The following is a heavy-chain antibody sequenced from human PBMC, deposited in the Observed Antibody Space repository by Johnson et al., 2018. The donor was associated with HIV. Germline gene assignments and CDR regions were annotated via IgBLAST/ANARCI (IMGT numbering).Heavy chain of an antibody. CDR1: GFTVSSNY. D-gene: IGHD6-19*01. CDR3: ARDNGAVAGPEGAFDI. CDR2: MSFDGSNK. J-gene: IGHJ3*02. V-gene: IGHV3-30-3*01. Sequence: QVQLVEYGGGLVQPGGSLRLSCAASGFTVSSNYMSWVRQAPGKGLEWVAVMSFDGSNKYYADSVKGRFTISRDNSKNTLYLQMNSLRAEDTAVYYCARDNGAVAGPEGAFDIWGQGTMVTVSS.